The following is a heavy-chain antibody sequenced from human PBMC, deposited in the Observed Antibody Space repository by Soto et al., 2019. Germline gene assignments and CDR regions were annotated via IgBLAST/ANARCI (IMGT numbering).Heavy chain of an antibody. Sequence: GGCLRLSCEVSGFTFIYYYISWIRQAPGKGLEWISYSSNSGTFSRYADSVKGRFSISRDNTKNLLYLQMNSLRAEDTAVYYCARSGDNYNRLDYWGQGTPVTVSS. V-gene: IGHV3-11*06. CDR2: SSNSGTFS. J-gene: IGHJ4*02. CDR1: GFTFIYYY. D-gene: IGHD1-1*01. CDR3: ARSGDNYNRLDY.